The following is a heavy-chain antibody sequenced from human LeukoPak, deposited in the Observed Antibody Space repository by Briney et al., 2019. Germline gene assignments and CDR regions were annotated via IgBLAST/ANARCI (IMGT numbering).Heavy chain of an antibody. CDR2: IYSGDT. Sequence: GGSLRLSCTVSGFTVSSNSMSWVRQAPGKGLEWVSFIYSGDTHYADSVKGRFTISRDNAKNSLYLQMNSLRAEDTAVYYCARDHYYDSSGHNYFDYWGQGTLVTVSS. CDR3: ARDHYYDSSGHNYFDY. D-gene: IGHD3-22*01. J-gene: IGHJ4*02. V-gene: IGHV3-53*01. CDR1: GFTVSSNS.